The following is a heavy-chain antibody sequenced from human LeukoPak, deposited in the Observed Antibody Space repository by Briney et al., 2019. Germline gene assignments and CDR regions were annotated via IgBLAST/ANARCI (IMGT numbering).Heavy chain of an antibody. V-gene: IGHV3-30*03. Sequence: GGSLRLSCAASGFTFSSYGMHWVRQAPGKGLEWVAVISYDGSNKYYADSVKGRFTISRDNAKESLYLQMNSLRAEDTAVYYCARGRDWNYVENDYWGQGTLVTVSS. J-gene: IGHJ4*02. CDR2: ISYDGSNK. D-gene: IGHD1-7*01. CDR3: ARGRDWNYVENDY. CDR1: GFTFSSYG.